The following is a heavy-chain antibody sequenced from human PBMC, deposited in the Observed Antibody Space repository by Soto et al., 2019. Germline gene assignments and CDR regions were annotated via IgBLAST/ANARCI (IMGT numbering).Heavy chain of an antibody. CDR1: GGAISSYY. J-gene: IGHJ5*02. Sequence: SETLSLTCTVSGGAISSYYWSWIRQPPGKGLEWIGYIYYSGSTNYNPSLKSRVTISVDTSKNQFSLKLSSVTAADTAVYYCARDSRSGWYWFDPWGQGTLVIVSS. CDR2: IYYSGST. CDR3: ARDSRSGWYWFDP. D-gene: IGHD6-19*01. V-gene: IGHV4-59*01.